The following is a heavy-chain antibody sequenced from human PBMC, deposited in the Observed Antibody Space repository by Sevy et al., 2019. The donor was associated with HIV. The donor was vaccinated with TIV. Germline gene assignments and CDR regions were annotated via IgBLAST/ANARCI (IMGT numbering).Heavy chain of an antibody. CDR1: GFSYSSYG. Sequence: GGSLRLSCAASGFSYSSYGMHWVHQAPGKGLEWVAYIQYDGSNKDYADSLKGRFTISRDNSKNTLDLQMNSLRVEDTAVYYCVKEGGGEGGDHWGQGTLVTVSS. CDR3: VKEGGGEGGDH. D-gene: IGHD2-21*01. CDR2: IQYDGSNK. J-gene: IGHJ4*02. V-gene: IGHV3-30*02.